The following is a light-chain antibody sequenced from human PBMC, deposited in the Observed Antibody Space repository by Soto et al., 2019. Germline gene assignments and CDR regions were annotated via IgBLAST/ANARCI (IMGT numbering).Light chain of an antibody. Sequence: DIQMTQSPSTLSGSVGDRVTITCRASQTISSWLAWYQQKPGKAPKLLIYKASTLKSGVPPRFSGSGSGTEFTLTITSLQPDDFTTYYCQHYNSYPEALGQGTKVDIK. CDR3: QHYNSYPEA. V-gene: IGKV1-5*03. CDR1: QTISSW. CDR2: KAS. J-gene: IGKJ1*01.